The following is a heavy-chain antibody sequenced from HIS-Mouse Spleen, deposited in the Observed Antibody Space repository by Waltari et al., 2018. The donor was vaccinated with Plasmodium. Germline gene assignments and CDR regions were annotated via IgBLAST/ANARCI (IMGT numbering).Heavy chain of an antibody. CDR2: INPNSGGT. CDR1: GYTFTGYY. Sequence: QVQLVQSGAAVKKPGASVTVSCKASGYTFTGYYMHWVRQAPGQGLEWMGWINPNSGGTNYAQKFQGRVTMTRDTSISTAYMELSRLRSDDTAVYYCARVLGYKAAAGTFVEYFQHWGQGTLVTVSS. V-gene: IGHV1-2*02. CDR3: ARVLGYKAAAGTFVEYFQH. J-gene: IGHJ1*01. D-gene: IGHD6-13*01.